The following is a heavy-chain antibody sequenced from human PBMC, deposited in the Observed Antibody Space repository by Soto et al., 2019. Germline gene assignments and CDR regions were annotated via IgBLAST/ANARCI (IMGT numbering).Heavy chain of an antibody. CDR2: IKSKTDGGTT. V-gene: IGHV3-15*07. D-gene: IGHD3-22*01. Sequence: GGSLRLSCAASGFTFSNAWMNWIRPAPGKGLEWVGRIKSKTDGGTTDYAAPVKGRFTISRDDSKNTLYLQMNSLKTEDTAVYYCTTFSVRYYHMIVVLFDYWGQGTLVTVSS. CDR3: TTFSVRYYHMIVVLFDY. CDR1: GFTFSNAW. J-gene: IGHJ4*02.